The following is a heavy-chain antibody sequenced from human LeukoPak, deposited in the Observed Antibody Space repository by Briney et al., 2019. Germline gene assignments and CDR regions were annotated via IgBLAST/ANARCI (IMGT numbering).Heavy chain of an antibody. CDR1: GGSISSSSYY. CDR2: IYYNGNT. V-gene: IGHV4-39*07. CDR3: ARDILLWFGELWYS. Sequence: SETLFLTCTVSGGSISSSSYYWGWIRQPPGKGLEWIGSIYYNGNTYYNPSLKSRVTISVDTSKNQFSLKLSSVTAADTAVYYCARDILLWFGELWYSWGQGTLVTVSS. D-gene: IGHD3-10*01. J-gene: IGHJ4*02.